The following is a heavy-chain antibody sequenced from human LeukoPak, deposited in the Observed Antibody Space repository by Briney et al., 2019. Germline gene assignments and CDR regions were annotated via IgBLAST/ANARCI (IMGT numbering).Heavy chain of an antibody. V-gene: IGHV4-39*01. CDR2: FYYSGST. D-gene: IGHD3-9*01. CDR1: GGSISSSSYF. CDR3: ARHRYVDRLSPFGF. Sequence: PSETLSLTCIVSGGSISSSSYFWGWIRQPPGKGLEWIGTFYYSGSTYYNPSLKSRVTISVDTSNNQFSLKLSSATAADTAVYYCARHRYVDRLSPFGFWGQGTLVTVSS. J-gene: IGHJ4*02.